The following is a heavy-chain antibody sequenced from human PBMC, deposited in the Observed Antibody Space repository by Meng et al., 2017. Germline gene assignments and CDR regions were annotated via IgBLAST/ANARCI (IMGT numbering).Heavy chain of an antibody. CDR3: ARSWVYGSSVPYYFDY. V-gene: IGHV1-2*02. CDR2: INPNSGGT. D-gene: IGHD3-10*01. J-gene: IGHJ4*02. CDR1: GYTFTGYY. Sequence: ASVKVSCKASGYTFTGYYMHWVRQAPGQGLEWMGWINPNSGGTNYAQKFQGRVTMTRDTSISTAYMELGRLRSDDTAVYYCARSWVYGSSVPYYFDYWGQGTLVTVSS.